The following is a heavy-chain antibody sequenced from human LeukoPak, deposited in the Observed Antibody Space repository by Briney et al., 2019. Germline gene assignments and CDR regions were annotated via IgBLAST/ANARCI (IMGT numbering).Heavy chain of an antibody. CDR1: GCSISSGGYY. V-gene: IGHV4-39*07. J-gene: IGHJ4*02. Sequence: SETLSLTCTVSGCSISSGGYYWSWIRQPPGKGLEWIGEINHSGSTNYNPSLKSRVTISLDTSKNQFSLKLSSVTAADTAVYYCARKRGVRGVMFDYWGQGTLVTVSS. CDR3: ARKRGVRGVMFDY. D-gene: IGHD3-10*01. CDR2: INHSGST.